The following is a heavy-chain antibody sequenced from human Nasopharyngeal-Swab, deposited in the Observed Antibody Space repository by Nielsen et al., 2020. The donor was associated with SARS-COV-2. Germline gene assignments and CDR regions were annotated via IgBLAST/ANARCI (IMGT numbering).Heavy chain of an antibody. D-gene: IGHD1-14*01. V-gene: IGHV3-7*01. J-gene: IGHJ4*02. CDR3: ARAHRLDY. CDR2: IKQDGSEK. CDR1: GFTFSSYW. Sequence: GESLKISCAASGFTFSSYWVSWVRQAPGKGLEWVANIKQDGSEKYYVDSAKGRFTTSRDNAKNSLYLQMNSLRAEDTAVYYCARAHRLDYWGQGTLVTVSS.